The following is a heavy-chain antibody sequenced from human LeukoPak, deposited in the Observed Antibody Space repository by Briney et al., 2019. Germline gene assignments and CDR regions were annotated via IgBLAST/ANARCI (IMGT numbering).Heavy chain of an antibody. D-gene: IGHD3-16*01. Sequence: PSETLSLTCAVYGGSFSGYYWSWIRQPPGKGLEWIGEINHSGNTNSDPSLKSRVTISVDTSKNQFSLKLSSVTAADTAVYYCARATSYDYVWGSSRPYYFDYWGQGTLVTVSS. J-gene: IGHJ4*02. CDR2: INHSGNT. CDR1: GGSFSGYY. V-gene: IGHV4-34*01. CDR3: ARATSYDYVWGSSRPYYFDY.